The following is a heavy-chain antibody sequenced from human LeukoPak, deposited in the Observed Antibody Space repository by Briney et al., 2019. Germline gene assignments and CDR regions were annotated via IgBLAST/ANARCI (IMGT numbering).Heavy chain of an antibody. CDR3: ATYRGWYRLDL. D-gene: IGHD2-15*01. J-gene: IGHJ2*01. Sequence: PGESLRLSCVASGITFSSDWMSWVRQAPGKGLEWVANIKHDGSVKQYVDSVKGRFSISTDNAKKSLFLQMDSLRAEDTAVYYCATYRGWYRLDLWSRGTLVTVSS. V-gene: IGHV3-7*01. CDR2: IKHDGSVK. CDR1: GITFSSDW.